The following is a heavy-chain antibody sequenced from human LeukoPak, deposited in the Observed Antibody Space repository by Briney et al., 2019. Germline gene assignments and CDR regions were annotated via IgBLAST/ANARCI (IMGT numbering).Heavy chain of an antibody. CDR3: ARESRTGNTYGKQFDY. CDR1: GGSFSDYY. J-gene: IGHJ4*02. D-gene: IGHD5-18*01. V-gene: IGHV4-34*01. Sequence: SETLSLTCAVYGGSFSDYYWTWIRQPPGKGLEWIGEISHSGRASYNPSLKSRVTMSVDTSKNQFSLILSSVSAADTVVYYCARESRTGNTYGKQFDYWGQGTLVTVSS. CDR2: ISHSGRA.